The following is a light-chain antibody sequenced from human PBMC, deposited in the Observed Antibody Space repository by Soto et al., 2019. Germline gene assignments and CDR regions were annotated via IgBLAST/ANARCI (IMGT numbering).Light chain of an antibody. V-gene: IGKV4-1*01. CDR3: QQYYSSLVT. J-gene: IGKJ4*01. Sequence: DIVMTQSPDSLAVSLGDRATINCKSSQGVLYSSNNKNYLAWYQQKPGQPPKLLIYWASTRESGVPDRFSGSGSGTDFTLTISSLQAEDVAVYYCQQYYSSLVTFGGGTKVEIK. CDR1: QGVLYSSNNKNY. CDR2: WAS.